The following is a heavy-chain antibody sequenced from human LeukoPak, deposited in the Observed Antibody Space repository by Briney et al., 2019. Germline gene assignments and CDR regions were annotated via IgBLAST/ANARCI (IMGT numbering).Heavy chain of an antibody. Sequence: PSETLSLTCAVYGGSFSGYYWSWIRQPPGKGLEWIGEINHSGSTNYNPSLKSRVTISVDTSKNQFSLKLSSVTAADTVVYYCARAPDYGDYFDYWGQGTLVTVSS. D-gene: IGHD4-17*01. CDR3: ARAPDYGDYFDY. J-gene: IGHJ4*02. CDR1: GGSFSGYY. V-gene: IGHV4-34*01. CDR2: INHSGST.